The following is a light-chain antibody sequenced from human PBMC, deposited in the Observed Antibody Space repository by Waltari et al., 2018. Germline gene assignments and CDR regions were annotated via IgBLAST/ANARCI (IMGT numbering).Light chain of an antibody. V-gene: IGLV1-47*01. CDR2: RNN. J-gene: IGLJ2*01. Sequence: QSVLTQPPSASGTPGQRVTISCSGSSSNIGSNYVYWYQQLPGTAPKLLIYRNNQRPSGGPDRFSGSKSGTSASLAISGLRSEDEADYYCAAWDDSLGGPVFGGGTKLTVL. CDR3: AAWDDSLGGPV. CDR1: SSNIGSNY.